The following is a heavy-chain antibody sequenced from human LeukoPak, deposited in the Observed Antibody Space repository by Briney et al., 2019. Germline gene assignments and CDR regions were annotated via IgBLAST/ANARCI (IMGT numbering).Heavy chain of an antibody. CDR2: IYNSGST. J-gene: IGHJ4*02. CDR1: GGSISSYY. D-gene: IGHD2-8*02. CDR3: ARERCLSGVCYSSQRYFDY. Sequence: PSETLSLTCTVSGGSISSYYWSWIRQPPGKGLEWIGYIYNSGSTNYNPSLKSRVTISVDTSKNQFSLKLSSVTAADTAVYYCARERCLSGVCYSSQRYFDYWGQGTLVTVSS. V-gene: IGHV4-59*01.